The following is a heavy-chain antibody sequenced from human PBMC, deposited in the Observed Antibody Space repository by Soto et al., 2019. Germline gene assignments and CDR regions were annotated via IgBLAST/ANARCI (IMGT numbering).Heavy chain of an antibody. D-gene: IGHD3-9*01. V-gene: IGHV3-23*01. Sequence: GGSLRLSCAASGFTFSSYAMSWVRQAPGKGLEWVSAISGSGGSTYYADSVKGRFTISRDNSKNTLYLQMNSLRAEDTAVYYCAKGDYDILTGYYMVTFDYWGQGTLVTVSS. CDR2: ISGSGGST. CDR1: GFTFSSYA. J-gene: IGHJ4*02. CDR3: AKGDYDILTGYYMVTFDY.